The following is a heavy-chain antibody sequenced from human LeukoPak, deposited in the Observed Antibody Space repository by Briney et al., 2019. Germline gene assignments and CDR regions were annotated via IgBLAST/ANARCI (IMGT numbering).Heavy chain of an antibody. D-gene: IGHD5-18*01. CDR3: AIMGRGYSYGKDY. J-gene: IGHJ4*02. V-gene: IGHV3-21*01. Sequence: GGSLRLSCAASGFTFSTYTMNWVRQAPGKGLEWVSSISSSNSDIYYADSMEGRFTISRDNAKNSLYLQMTSLRAEDTAVYYCAIMGRGYSYGKDYWGQGTLVTVSS. CDR1: GFTFSTYT. CDR2: ISSSNSDI.